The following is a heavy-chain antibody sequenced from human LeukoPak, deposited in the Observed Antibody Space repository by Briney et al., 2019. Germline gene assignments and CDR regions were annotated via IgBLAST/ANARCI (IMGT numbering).Heavy chain of an antibody. CDR3: AREKPSITMVRGDIFDY. D-gene: IGHD3-10*01. V-gene: IGHV1-2*02. CDR1: GYTFTGYY. J-gene: IGHJ4*02. Sequence: ASVKVSCKASGYTFTGYYMHWVRQAPGQGLEWMGWINPHSGGTNYAQKFQGRVTMTRDTSISTAYMELSRLRSDDTAVYYCAREKPSITMVRGDIFDYWGQGTLVTVSS. CDR2: INPHSGGT.